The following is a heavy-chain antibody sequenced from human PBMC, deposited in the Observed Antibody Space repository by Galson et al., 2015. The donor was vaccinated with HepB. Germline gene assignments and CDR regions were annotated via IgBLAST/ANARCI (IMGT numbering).Heavy chain of an antibody. CDR2: IIPNLGIA. J-gene: IGHJ3*02. Sequence: SVKVSCKASGGTFSSYAISWVRQAPGQGLEWMGRIIPNLGIANYAQKFQGRVTITADKSTSTAYMELSSLRSEDTAVYYCARPGDGDYGCAFDIWGQGTMVTVSS. CDR3: ARPGDGDYGCAFDI. D-gene: IGHD4-17*01. CDR1: GGTFSSYA. V-gene: IGHV1-69*04.